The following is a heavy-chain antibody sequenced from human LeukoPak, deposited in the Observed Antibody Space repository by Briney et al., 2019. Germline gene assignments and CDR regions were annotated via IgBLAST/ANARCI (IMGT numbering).Heavy chain of an antibody. D-gene: IGHD3-22*01. CDR3: ARVGYYDSSGYYNYYYYMDV. CDR1: GYTFTSYA. V-gene: IGHV1-18*01. CDR2: ISAYNGNT. Sequence: ASVKVSCKASGYTFTSYAMTWVRQAPGQGLEWMGWISAYNGNTNYAQKLQGRVTMTTDTSTSTAYMELRSLRSDDTAVYYCARVGYYDSSGYYNYYYYMDVWGKGTTVTVSS. J-gene: IGHJ6*03.